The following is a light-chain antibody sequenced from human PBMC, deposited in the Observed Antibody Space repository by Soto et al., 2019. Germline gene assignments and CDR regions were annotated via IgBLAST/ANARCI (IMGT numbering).Light chain of an antibody. CDR1: SSDVGGYNY. J-gene: IGLJ1*01. CDR3: SSYTSSSTLFYV. V-gene: IGLV2-14*01. Sequence: QSVLTQPASVSGSPGQSITISCTGTSSDVGGYNYVSWYQQHPGKAPKLMIYDVSNRPSGVSNRFSGSKSGNTASLTISGLQAEHEADYYCSSYTSSSTLFYVFGTGTKVTVL. CDR2: DVS.